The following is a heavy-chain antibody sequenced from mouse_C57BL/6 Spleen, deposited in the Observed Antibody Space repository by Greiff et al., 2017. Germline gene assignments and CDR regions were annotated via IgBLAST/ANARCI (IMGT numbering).Heavy chain of an antibody. Sequence: QVQLQQSGAELVKPGASVKISCKASGYAFSSYWMNWVKQRPGKGLEWIGQIYPGDGDTNYNGKFKGKATLTADKSSSTAYMQLSSLTSEDSAVYFCARSGDGYLYAMDDWGQGTSVTVSS. J-gene: IGHJ4*01. CDR1: GYAFSSYW. D-gene: IGHD2-3*01. V-gene: IGHV1-80*01. CDR3: ARSGDGYLYAMDD. CDR2: IYPGDGDT.